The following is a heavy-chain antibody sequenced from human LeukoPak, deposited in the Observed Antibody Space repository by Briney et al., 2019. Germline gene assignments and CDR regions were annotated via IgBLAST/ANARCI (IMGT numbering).Heavy chain of an antibody. CDR1: GFSFSDYS. J-gene: IGHJ4*02. V-gene: IGHV3-69-1*01. CDR3: ARGFPPTTYYSGSGSSDF. Sequence: GGSLRLSCAASGFSFSDYSMNWVRQAPGRGLEWLAYISSSSTIYYADSVRGRFTVSRDNAKSSLFLQMNSLRAEDTAVYYCARGFPPTTYYSGSGSSDFWGQGTLVTVSS. D-gene: IGHD3-10*01. CDR2: ISSSSTI.